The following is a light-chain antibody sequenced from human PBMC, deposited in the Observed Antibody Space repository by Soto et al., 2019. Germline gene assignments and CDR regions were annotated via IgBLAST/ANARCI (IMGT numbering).Light chain of an antibody. CDR1: QDISNY. CDR2: DAS. J-gene: IGKJ4*01. Sequence: DIQMTQSPSSLSASVGDRVTITCQASQDISNYLNWYQQKPGKAPKLLIYDASNLETGVPSRFSGSGSGTDFTFTISSLQPEDIATYYCQQYDNLGLTFGGGTKVHIK. V-gene: IGKV1-33*01. CDR3: QQYDNLGLT.